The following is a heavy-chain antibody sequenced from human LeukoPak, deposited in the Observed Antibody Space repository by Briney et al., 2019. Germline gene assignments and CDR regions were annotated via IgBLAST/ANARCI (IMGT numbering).Heavy chain of an antibody. CDR2: ISYDGSNK. Sequence: PGRSLRLSCAASGFTFSSYAMHWVRQAPGKGLEWVAVISYDGSNKYYADSVKGRFTISRDNSKNTLYLQMNSLRAEDTAVYYCARDPQLENFDYWGQGTLVTVSS. J-gene: IGHJ4*02. CDR1: GFTFSSYA. V-gene: IGHV3-30-3*01. D-gene: IGHD1-1*01. CDR3: ARDPQLENFDY.